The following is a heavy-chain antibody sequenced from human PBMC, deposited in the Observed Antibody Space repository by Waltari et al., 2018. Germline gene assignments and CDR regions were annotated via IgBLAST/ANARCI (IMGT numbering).Heavy chain of an antibody. V-gene: IGHV4-4*02. D-gene: IGHD4-17*01. CDR1: GGSISTNNW. CDR2: IYHGGTT. CDR3: ARYVYGDYFVEY. Sequence: QVQLQESGPGLVTPSGTLSLTCDVSGGSISTNNWWSWVRQSPGKGLEWIGEIYHGGTTNYNPSLKGRVTMSVDKSQNQFSLKLSSVTAADTAIYYCARYVYGDYFVEYWGQGTLVTVSS. J-gene: IGHJ4*02.